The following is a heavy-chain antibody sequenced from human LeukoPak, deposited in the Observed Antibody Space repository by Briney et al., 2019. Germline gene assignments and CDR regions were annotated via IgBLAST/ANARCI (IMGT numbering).Heavy chain of an antibody. CDR2: IIPIFGIA. J-gene: IGHJ4*02. CDR3: ARDLFYYDSSGYSPHPNHFDY. CDR1: GGTFSSYA. D-gene: IGHD3-22*01. Sequence: ASVKVSCKASGGTFSSYAISWVRQAPGQGPEWMGRIIPIFGIANYAQKFQGRVTITADKSTSTAYMELSSLRSEDTAVYYCARDLFYYDSSGYSPHPNHFDYWGQGTLVTVSS. V-gene: IGHV1-69*04.